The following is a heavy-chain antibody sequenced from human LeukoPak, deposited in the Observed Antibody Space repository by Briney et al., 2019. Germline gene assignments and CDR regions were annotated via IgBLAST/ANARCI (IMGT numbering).Heavy chain of an antibody. CDR1: GGTFSSYA. CDR3: ARHRGPHVGRME. Sequence: SVKVSCKASGGTFSSYAISWVRQAPGQGLEWMGGIIPIFGTANYAQKFQGRVTITADESTSTAYMELSSLRSEDTAVYYCARHRGPHVGRMEWGQGTLVTVSS. CDR2: IIPIFGTA. V-gene: IGHV1-69*13. J-gene: IGHJ4*02. D-gene: IGHD3-3*01.